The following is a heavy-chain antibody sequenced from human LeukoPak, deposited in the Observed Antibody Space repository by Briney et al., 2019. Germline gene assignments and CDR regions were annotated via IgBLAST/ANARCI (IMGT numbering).Heavy chain of an antibody. D-gene: IGHD6-6*01. V-gene: IGHV4-30-2*01. CDR1: GGSISSGGYY. CDR3: ARSANIAARPEGLFDY. Sequence: SQTLSLTCTVSGGSISSGGYYWSWIRQPPGKGLEWIGYIYHSGSTYYNPSLKSRVTLSVDRSKNQFSLKLSSVTAADTAMYYCARSANIAARPEGLFDYWGQGTLVTVSS. CDR2: IYHSGST. J-gene: IGHJ4*02.